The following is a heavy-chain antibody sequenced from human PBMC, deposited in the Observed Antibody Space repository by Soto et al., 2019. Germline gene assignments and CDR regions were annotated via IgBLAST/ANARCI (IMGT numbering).Heavy chain of an antibody. V-gene: IGHV4-59*01. D-gene: IGHD3-9*01. J-gene: IGHJ4*02. CDR1: GGSISSYY. CDR3: ASSILTGYYSY. Sequence: ETLSLTCTVSGGSISSYYWSWIRQPPGKGLEWIGYIYYSGSTNYNPSLKSRVTISVDTSKNQFSLKLSSVTAADTAVYYCASSILTGYYSYWGQGTLVTVSS. CDR2: IYYSGST.